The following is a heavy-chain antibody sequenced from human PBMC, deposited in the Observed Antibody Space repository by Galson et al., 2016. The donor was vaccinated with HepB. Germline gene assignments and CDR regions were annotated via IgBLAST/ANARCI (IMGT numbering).Heavy chain of an antibody. D-gene: IGHD1-14*01. Sequence: EPLSLTCTVSGGSISSYYWSWIRQPAGKGLEWIGHIYTSGSTNYNPSLKSRVTMSVDTPKDQFSLRLTSVTAADTAVFYCARERGHRTGYFDYWGQGTLVTVSS. J-gene: IGHJ4*02. V-gene: IGHV4-4*07. CDR1: GGSISSYY. CDR2: IYTSGST. CDR3: ARERGHRTGYFDY.